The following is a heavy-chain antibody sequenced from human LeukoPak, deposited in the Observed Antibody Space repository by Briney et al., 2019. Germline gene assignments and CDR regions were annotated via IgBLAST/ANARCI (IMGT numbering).Heavy chain of an antibody. J-gene: IGHJ4*02. CDR1: GGTFSSYG. CDR2: IIPILGIA. CDR3: ARDDGYSSSWYVLDH. V-gene: IGHV1-69*04. D-gene: IGHD6-13*01. Sequence: SVKVSCKASGGTFSSYGISWVRQAPGQGLEWMGRIIPILGIANNAQKFQGRVTITTDESTSTAYMELSSLRSEDTAVYYCARDDGYSSSWYVLDHWGQGTLVTVSS.